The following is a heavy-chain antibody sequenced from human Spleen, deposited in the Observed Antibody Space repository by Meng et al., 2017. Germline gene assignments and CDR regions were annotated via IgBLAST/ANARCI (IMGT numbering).Heavy chain of an antibody. V-gene: IGHV3-7*01. D-gene: IGHD4-23*01. J-gene: IGHJ3*02. CDR1: GFTFSSYW. CDR2: IKQDGSKK. Sequence: GRSLRLSCAASGFTFSSYWMSWVRQAPGKGLEWVAKIKQDGSKKYYVASVKGRFTISRDNAKNTVYLQMNSLRAEDTALYDDAKDHDPRVVTPSNAFDIWGQGTMVTVSS. CDR3: AKDHDPRVVTPSNAFDI.